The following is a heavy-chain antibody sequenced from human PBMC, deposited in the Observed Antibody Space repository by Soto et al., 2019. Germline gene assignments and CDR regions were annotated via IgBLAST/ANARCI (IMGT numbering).Heavy chain of an antibody. Sequence: KPSETLSLTCTVSGGSISSGGYYWSWIRQHPGKGLEWIGYIYYSGSTYYNPSLKSRVTISVDTSKNQFSLKLSSVTAADTAVYYCARLNGSGSLVPWFDPWGQGTLVTVSS. CDR1: GGSISSGGYY. CDR3: ARLNGSGSLVPWFDP. D-gene: IGHD3-10*01. CDR2: IYYSGST. V-gene: IGHV4-31*03. J-gene: IGHJ5*02.